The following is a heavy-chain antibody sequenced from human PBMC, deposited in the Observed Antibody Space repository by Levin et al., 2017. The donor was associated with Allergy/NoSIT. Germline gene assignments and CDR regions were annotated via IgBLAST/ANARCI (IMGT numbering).Heavy chain of an antibody. V-gene: IGHV3-30*04. CDR3: ARDVVGAMEYYFDY. D-gene: IGHD1-26*01. J-gene: IGHJ4*02. Sequence: GGSLRLSCAASGFTFSSYAMHWVRQAPGKGLEWVAVISYDGSNKYYADSVKGRFTISRDNSKNTLYLQMNSLRAEDTAVYYCARDVVGAMEYYFDYWGQGTLVTVSS. CDR2: ISYDGSNK. CDR1: GFTFSSYA.